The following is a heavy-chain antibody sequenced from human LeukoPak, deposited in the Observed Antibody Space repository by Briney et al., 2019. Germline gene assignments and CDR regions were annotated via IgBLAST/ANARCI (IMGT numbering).Heavy chain of an antibody. D-gene: IGHD1-26*01. CDR2: IYWDDDE. Sequence: SGPTLVKPTQTLTLTCTFSGFSLSTSGVGVGWIRQPPGKALEWLALIYWDDDERYSPSLKNRLTITKDTSKNQVVLTLSDMDPVDTATYFCARVNTTSSLDYWGQGTLITVSS. CDR3: ARVNTTSSLDY. V-gene: IGHV2-5*02. J-gene: IGHJ4*02. CDR1: GFSLSTSGVG.